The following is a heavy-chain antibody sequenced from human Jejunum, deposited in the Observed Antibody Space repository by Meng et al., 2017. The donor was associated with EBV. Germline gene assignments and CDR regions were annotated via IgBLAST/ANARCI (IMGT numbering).Heavy chain of an antibody. J-gene: IGHJ5*02. CDR2: IDQYGRA. D-gene: IGHD5-12*01. CDR1: GESFTDYS. CDR3: ARLRVDPFDNWFDP. V-gene: IGHV4-34*01. Sequence: QVQLQQGGAGLLVPPEALSPTCAAYGESFTDYSWGWIRQPPGKGPQWIGEIDQYGRANNNPSLKSRLTMSVDTSKNQFSLKLNSVTAADTAVYYCARLRVDPFDNWFDPWGQGILVTASS.